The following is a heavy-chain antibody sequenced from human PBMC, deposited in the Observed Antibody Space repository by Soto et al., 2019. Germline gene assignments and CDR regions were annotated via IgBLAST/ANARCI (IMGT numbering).Heavy chain of an antibody. CDR1: VYTYTSYG. D-gene: IGHD6-19*01. V-gene: IGHV1-18*01. CDR3: ARDRAAVAGMGAFDI. CDR2: ISAYNGNT. J-gene: IGHJ3*02. Sequence: GASVKVSCKASVYTYTSYGMSWVRQAPEQGLEWMGWISAYNGNTNYAQKLQGRVTMTTDTSTSTAYMELRSLRSDDTAVYYCARDRAAVAGMGAFDIWGQGTMVTVSS.